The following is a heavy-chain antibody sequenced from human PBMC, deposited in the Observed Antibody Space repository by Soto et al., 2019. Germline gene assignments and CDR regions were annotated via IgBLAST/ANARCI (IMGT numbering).Heavy chain of an antibody. D-gene: IGHD6-13*01. CDR2: IYPGDSDT. Sequence: GESLKISCKGSGYSFTSYWIGWVRQMPGKGLEWMGIIYPGDSDTRYSPSFQGQVTISAAKSSSTAYLQWSSLKASDTAMYYCATESIAAAGVNTYYYGMDVWGQGTTVTVSS. CDR1: GYSFTSYW. J-gene: IGHJ6*02. V-gene: IGHV5-51*01. CDR3: ATESIAAAGVNTYYYGMDV.